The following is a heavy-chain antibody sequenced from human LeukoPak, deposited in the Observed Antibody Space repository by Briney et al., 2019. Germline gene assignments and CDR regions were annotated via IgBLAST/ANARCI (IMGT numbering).Heavy chain of an antibody. CDR2: INTNTGNP. V-gene: IGHV7-4-1*01. CDR3: ARGGFGEFPNWFDP. Sequence: ASVKVSCKTSGYTFTSYGFSWVRQAPGQGLEWMGWINTNTGNPTYAQGFTGRFVFSLDTSVSTAYLQICSLKAEDTAVYYCARGGFGEFPNWFDPWGQGTLVTVSS. CDR1: GYTFTSYG. D-gene: IGHD3-10*01. J-gene: IGHJ5*02.